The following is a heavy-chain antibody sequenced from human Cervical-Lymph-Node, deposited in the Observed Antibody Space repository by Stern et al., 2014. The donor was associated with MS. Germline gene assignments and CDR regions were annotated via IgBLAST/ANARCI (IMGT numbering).Heavy chain of an antibody. Sequence: VQLVESGAEVKKTGSSVKVSCKASGGTFSVYAFSWVRQAPGQGLEWVGGIIPIIGAANYAQKFQGRVTITADASIKTAYIEVSSLRFEDTAVYYCARDQRHYGSGHYAFDIWGQGTVVTVSS. V-gene: IGHV1-69*01. CDR3: ARDQRHYGSGHYAFDI. D-gene: IGHD3-10*01. J-gene: IGHJ3*02. CDR2: IIPIIGAA. CDR1: GGTFSVYA.